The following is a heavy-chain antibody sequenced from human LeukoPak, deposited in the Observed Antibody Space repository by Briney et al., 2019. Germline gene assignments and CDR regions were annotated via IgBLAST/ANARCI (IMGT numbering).Heavy chain of an antibody. Sequence: GGSLRLSCEASGFTFGSHAMSWVRQAPGKGLEWVAGIFGSGGSPHYADSVKGRFTISRDDSQNTVYLQINSLRAEDTGVYYCGKTTVGYSSGQKPAWPVDYWGQGTLVTVSS. CDR1: GFTFGSHA. CDR3: GKTTVGYSSGQKPAWPVDY. V-gene: IGHV3-23*01. D-gene: IGHD5-18*01. CDR2: IFGSGGSP. J-gene: IGHJ4*02.